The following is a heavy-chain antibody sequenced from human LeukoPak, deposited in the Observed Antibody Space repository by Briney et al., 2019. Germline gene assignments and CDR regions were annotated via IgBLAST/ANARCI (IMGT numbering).Heavy chain of an antibody. Sequence: GGSLRLFCTASGLTFSTYALSWVRQTRGKGLEWLSVISATGSTTYYADSVRGRFTISRDNSKNTLYLQMNRLRAEDTAVYYCAKDSQSVAFFLDDAFDLWGQGTIVTVSA. V-gene: IGHV3-23*01. J-gene: IGHJ3*01. CDR1: GLTFSTYA. CDR3: AKDSQSVAFFLDDAFDL. CDR2: ISATGSTT. D-gene: IGHD2/OR15-2a*01.